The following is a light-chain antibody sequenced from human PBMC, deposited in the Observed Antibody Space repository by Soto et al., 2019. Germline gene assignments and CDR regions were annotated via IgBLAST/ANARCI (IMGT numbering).Light chain of an antibody. V-gene: IGKV3-20*01. CDR2: GAS. Sequence: EIALTQSPGTLSLSPGERVTLSCRASQSVSNSYLAWHQQKPGQAPRLLIYGASSRPTGIPDRFSGSGSGTDFTLTISRLEPEDSAVYYCQQYGTSPYTFGQGTKLEI. J-gene: IGKJ2*01. CDR1: QSVSNSY. CDR3: QQYGTSPYT.